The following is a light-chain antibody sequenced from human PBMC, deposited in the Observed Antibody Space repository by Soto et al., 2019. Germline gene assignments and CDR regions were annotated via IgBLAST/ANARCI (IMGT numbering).Light chain of an antibody. V-gene: IGLV2-14*01. J-gene: IGLJ1*01. CDR1: SSDVGGYNY. Sequence: QSALTQPASVSGSPGQPITISCTGTSSDVGGYNYVSWYQQHPGKAPKVMIYDVSNRPSGVSNRFSGSKSGNTASLTISGLQAEDEADYYCVSYTTSSTLYVFGTGTKVTVL. CDR3: VSYTTSSTLYV. CDR2: DVS.